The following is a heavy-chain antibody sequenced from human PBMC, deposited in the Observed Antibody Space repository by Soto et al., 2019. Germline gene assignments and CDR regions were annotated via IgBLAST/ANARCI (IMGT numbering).Heavy chain of an antibody. Sequence: PGGSLRLSCAASGFTFSDYYMSWIRQAPGKGLEWVSYISSSGSTIYYADSVKGRFTISRDNAKNSLYLQMNSLRAEDTAVYYCAKDMENGYNPYYYYGMDVWGQGTTVTVSS. CDR2: ISSSGSTI. CDR1: GFTFSDYY. D-gene: IGHD3-10*01. CDR3: AKDMENGYNPYYYYGMDV. J-gene: IGHJ6*02. V-gene: IGHV3-11*01.